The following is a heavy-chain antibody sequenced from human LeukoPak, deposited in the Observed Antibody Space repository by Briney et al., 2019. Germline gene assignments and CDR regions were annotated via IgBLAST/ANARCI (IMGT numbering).Heavy chain of an antibody. Sequence: GGSLRLSCAASGFTFGSYAMHWVRQAPGKGLEWVAVISYDGSNKYYADSVKGRFTISRDNSKNTLYLQMNSLRAEDTAVYYCARDLISGAVAGTAHYWGQGTLVTVSS. J-gene: IGHJ4*02. CDR3: ARDLISGAVAGTAHY. D-gene: IGHD6-19*01. CDR1: GFTFGSYA. CDR2: ISYDGSNK. V-gene: IGHV3-30*04.